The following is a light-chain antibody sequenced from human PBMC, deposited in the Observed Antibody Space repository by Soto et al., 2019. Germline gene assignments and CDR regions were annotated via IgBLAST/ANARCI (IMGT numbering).Light chain of an antibody. CDR1: QNVFNNY. Sequence: EVVLTQSPGTLSLSPGERATLSCRASQNVFNNYLAWYQQRPGQSPRLLIYDTSTRATGVPDRFSASGSGPHFTLTISSLEPEDFAVYYCQQYGGSPLVTFGGGTKVEIK. J-gene: IGKJ4*01. V-gene: IGKV3-20*01. CDR2: DTS. CDR3: QQYGGSPLVT.